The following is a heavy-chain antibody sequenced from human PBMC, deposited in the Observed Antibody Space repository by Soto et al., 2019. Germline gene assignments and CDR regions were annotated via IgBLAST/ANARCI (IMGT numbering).Heavy chain of an antibody. Sequence: QVQLQQWGAGLLKPSETLSLTCAVYGGSFSGYYWSWIRQPPGKGLEWIGEINHSGSTNYNPSLKSRVTISVDTSKNQFSLKLSSVTAADTAVYYCARRGYLSGWFGPWGQGTLVTVSS. CDR3: ARRGYLSGWFGP. CDR2: INHSGST. D-gene: IGHD1-1*01. V-gene: IGHV4-34*01. CDR1: GGSFSGYY. J-gene: IGHJ5*02.